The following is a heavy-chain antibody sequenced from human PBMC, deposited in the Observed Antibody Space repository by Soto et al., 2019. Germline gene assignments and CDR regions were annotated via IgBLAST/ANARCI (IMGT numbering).Heavy chain of an antibody. Sequence: VKVSCKASGYTFTSYGISWVRQAPGQGPEWMGWISAYNGNANYAQKLQGRVTMTTDTSTSTAYMELRSLRSDDTAVYYCARGFLEWLSPSFDYWGQGTLVTVSS. D-gene: IGHD3-3*01. V-gene: IGHV1-18*01. J-gene: IGHJ4*02. CDR3: ARGFLEWLSPSFDY. CDR1: GYTFTSYG. CDR2: ISAYNGNA.